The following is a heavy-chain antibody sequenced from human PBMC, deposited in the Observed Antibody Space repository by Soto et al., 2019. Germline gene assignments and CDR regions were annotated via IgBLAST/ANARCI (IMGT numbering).Heavy chain of an antibody. J-gene: IGHJ3*02. V-gene: IGHV3-21*01. CDR3: ARARPGSGWYHAAFDT. Sequence: GGSRRLSCAGSGVTFSSYSMNWVRQAPGKGLEWVSSISSSSSYIYYADSVKGRFTISRDNAKNSLYLQMNSLRAEDTAVYYCARARPGSGWYHAAFDTRGQGTMVPVSS. CDR2: ISSSSSYI. CDR1: GVTFSSYS. D-gene: IGHD6-19*01.